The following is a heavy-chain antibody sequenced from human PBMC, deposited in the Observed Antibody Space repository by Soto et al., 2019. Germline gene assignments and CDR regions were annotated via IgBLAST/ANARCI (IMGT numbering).Heavy chain of an antibody. V-gene: IGHV3-48*02. Sequence: EVQLVESGGGLVQPGGSLRLSCAASGFTFSNYNMNWVRQAPGKGLEWVSYISSSSSTIYYADSVKGRFTISRDNAKNSLYLQMYSLRDEDTAVYYCARAAVAVTYWGQGTLVTVSS. CDR3: ARAAVAVTY. J-gene: IGHJ4*02. CDR2: ISSSSSTI. CDR1: GFTFSNYN. D-gene: IGHD6-19*01.